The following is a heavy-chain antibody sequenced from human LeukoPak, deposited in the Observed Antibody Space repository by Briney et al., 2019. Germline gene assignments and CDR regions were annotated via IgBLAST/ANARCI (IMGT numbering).Heavy chain of an antibody. CDR2: INPSGTST. V-gene: IGHV1-46*03. CDR1: AYTFTGYY. J-gene: IGHJ4*02. Sequence: ASLKVPCKASAYTFTGYYMHWVRQAPGQGLEWMGTINPSGTSTNYAQKFQGRVTMTRDTSTSTVYIELSGLRSEDTAVYYCAAHLQNWGPFDYWGQGTLVTVSS. D-gene: IGHD7-27*01. CDR3: AAHLQNWGPFDY.